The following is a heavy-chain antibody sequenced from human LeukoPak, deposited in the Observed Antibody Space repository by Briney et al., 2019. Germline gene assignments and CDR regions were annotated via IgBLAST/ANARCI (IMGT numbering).Heavy chain of an antibody. D-gene: IGHD6-19*01. CDR3: AREGGSGWYSGWFDP. Sequence: GGSLRLSCAASGFTFSAYWMSWVRQAPGKGLEWVANIKKDGSEKKYVDSVKGRFTISRDNAKNSLYLQMNSLRAEDTAVYYCAREGGSGWYSGWFDPWGQGTLVTVSS. J-gene: IGHJ5*02. CDR2: IKKDGSEK. V-gene: IGHV3-7*01. CDR1: GFTFSAYW.